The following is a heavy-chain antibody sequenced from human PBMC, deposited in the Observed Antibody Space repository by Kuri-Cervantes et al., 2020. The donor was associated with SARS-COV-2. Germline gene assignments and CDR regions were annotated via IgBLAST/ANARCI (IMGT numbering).Heavy chain of an antibody. Sequence: ASVKVSCKASGYTFTSYDMHWVRQAPGQGLEWMGIINPSCGSTSYAQKYQGRVTMTRDTSTSTVYMELSSLRSEDTAVYYCARSAVVTAIDAFDIWGQGTMVTVSS. CDR1: GYTFTSYD. CDR3: ARSAVVTAIDAFDI. D-gene: IGHD2-21*02. J-gene: IGHJ3*02. CDR2: INPSCGST. V-gene: IGHV1-46*01.